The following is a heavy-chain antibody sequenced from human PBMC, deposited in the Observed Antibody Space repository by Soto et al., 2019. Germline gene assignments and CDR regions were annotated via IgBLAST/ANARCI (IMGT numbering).Heavy chain of an antibody. CDR2: IKSKTHGGTT. CDR1: AFTFSNAW. CDR3: ASGDFYDSSGSFADAFDV. V-gene: IGHV3-15*07. J-gene: IGHJ3*01. D-gene: IGHD3-22*01. Sequence: GGSLRLSCAASAFTFSNAWINWVRQAPGKGLEWVGRIKSKTHGGTTDFAAPVKGRFAISRDNVKNSLHLQMSSLRAEDTAVYYCASGDFYDSSGSFADAFDVWGQGTMVNVSS.